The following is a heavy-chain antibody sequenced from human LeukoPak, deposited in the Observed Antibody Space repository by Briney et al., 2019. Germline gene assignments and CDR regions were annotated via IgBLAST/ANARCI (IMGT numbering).Heavy chain of an antibody. D-gene: IGHD6-13*01. Sequence: GGSLRLSCAASGFTFSSYAMSWVRRAPGKGLEWVSAISGSGGSTYYADSVKGRFTISRDNSKNTLYLQMNSLRAEDTAVYYCAKTPYSSSWYYFQHWGQGTLVTVSS. V-gene: IGHV3-23*01. CDR3: AKTPYSSSWYYFQH. J-gene: IGHJ1*01. CDR1: GFTFSSYA. CDR2: ISGSGGST.